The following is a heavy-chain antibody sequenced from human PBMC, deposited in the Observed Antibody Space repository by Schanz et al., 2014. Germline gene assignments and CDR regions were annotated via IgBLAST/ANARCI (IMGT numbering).Heavy chain of an antibody. CDR1: GYTFSNDD. V-gene: IGHV1-8*01. CDR2: MQPDSGKT. J-gene: IGHJ5*02. Sequence: QVQLVQSGAELRKPGTSVKVSCKTSGYTFSNDDINWVRQAIRQGPEWMGWMQPDSGKTHYAEKFQGRVAMTSNVSIRTAYMEQSSLASEDAAVYYCAEGERRTIGRSFGPWGQGTLVTVSS. CDR3: AEGERRTIGRSFGP.